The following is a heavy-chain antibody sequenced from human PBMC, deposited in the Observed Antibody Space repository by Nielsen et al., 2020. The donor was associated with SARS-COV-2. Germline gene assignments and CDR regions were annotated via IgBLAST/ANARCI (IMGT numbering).Heavy chain of an antibody. CDR2: ITMSGAYM. CDR1: GFRFTSYT. J-gene: IGHJ2*01. Sequence: LKISCAASGFRFTSYTMNWVRQAPGKGLEWVASITMSGAYMYYADSVRGRFTVSRDNAENSLYLQMNSLRDEDTAVYYCARDQDGGAATSNWYFDLWGRGTLVIVSS. D-gene: IGHD6-25*01. V-gene: IGHV3-21*06. CDR3: ARDQDGGAATSNWYFDL.